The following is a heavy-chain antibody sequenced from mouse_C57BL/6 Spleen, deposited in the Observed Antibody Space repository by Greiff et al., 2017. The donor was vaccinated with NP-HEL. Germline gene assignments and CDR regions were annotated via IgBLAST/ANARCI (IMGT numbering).Heavy chain of an antibody. J-gene: IGHJ4*01. CDR2: ISSGGSTI. V-gene: IGHV5-17*01. CDR3: ARRSAGYYAMDY. CDR1: GFTFSDYG. Sequence: EVMLVESGGGLVKPGGSLKLSCAASGFTFSDYGMHWVRQAPEKGLEWVAYISSGGSTIYYADTVKGRFTISRDNAKNTLFLQMTSLRSEDTAMDYCARRSAGYYAMDYWGQGTSVTVSS.